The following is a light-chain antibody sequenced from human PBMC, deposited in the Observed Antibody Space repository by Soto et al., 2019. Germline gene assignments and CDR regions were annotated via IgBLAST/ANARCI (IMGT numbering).Light chain of an antibody. J-gene: IGLJ1*01. CDR1: SSNIGNNL. CDR3: GTWDSSLNADV. CDR2: EDN. V-gene: IGLV1-51*02. Sequence: QSVLTQPPSVSADPGQKVTISCSGTSSNIGNNLVCWYQQLPGAAPKLLIYEDNKRSSGIPDRFSGSKSGTSATLGITGLQTGDEADYYCGTWDSSLNADVFGTGTKLTVL.